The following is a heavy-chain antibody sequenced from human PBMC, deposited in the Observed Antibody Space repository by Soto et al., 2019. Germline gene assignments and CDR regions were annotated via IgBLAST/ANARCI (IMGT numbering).Heavy chain of an antibody. J-gene: IGHJ4*02. CDR1: GYSFTIYW. CDR3: ARAPWPHLPIDY. CDR2: IYPGDSET. Sequence: EVQLVQSGAEVKKPGESLKISCKGSGYSFTIYWIVWVRQMPGKGLEWMGIIYPGDSETRYSPSFQDQVTISADKSINTAYLQWISLKASDTAMYYCARAPWPHLPIDYWGQGTLVTVSS. V-gene: IGHV5-51*01. D-gene: IGHD2-2*01.